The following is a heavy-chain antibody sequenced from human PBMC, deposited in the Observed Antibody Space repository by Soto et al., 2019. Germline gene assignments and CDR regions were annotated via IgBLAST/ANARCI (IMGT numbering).Heavy chain of an antibody. V-gene: IGHV3-48*01. Sequence: EVQLVESGGILVQPGGSLRLSCAASGFTLSISSMNWVRQAPGKGLAWVSYIRRYTSVTSYADSVKGRFTISRDNAKNSLDLQMNRLRVEDTAVYYCGRVADSCYYTVEYWGQGTLVTVSS. CDR2: IRRYTSVT. D-gene: IGHD3-22*01. J-gene: IGHJ4*02. CDR3: GRVADSCYYTVEY. CDR1: GFTLSISS.